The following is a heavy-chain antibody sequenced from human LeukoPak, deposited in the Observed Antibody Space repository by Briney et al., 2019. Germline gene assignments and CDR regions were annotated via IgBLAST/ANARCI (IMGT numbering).Heavy chain of an antibody. D-gene: IGHD3-22*01. J-gene: IGHJ4*02. CDR2: SYPGDSDT. V-gene: IGHV5-51*01. CDR1: GYSFTSYW. Sequence: GESLKISCKGSGYSFTSYWIGWVRQMPAKGLEWMGISYPGDSDTRYSPSFQGQVTISADKSISTAYLQWSSLKASDTAMYYCARSDSSGYYYQGSIFDYWGQGTLVTVSS. CDR3: ARSDSSGYYYQGSIFDY.